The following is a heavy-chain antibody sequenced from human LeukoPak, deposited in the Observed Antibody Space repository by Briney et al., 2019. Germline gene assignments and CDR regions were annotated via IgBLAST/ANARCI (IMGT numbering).Heavy chain of an antibody. CDR2: ISGSGGST. CDR1: GFTFSSYA. D-gene: IGHD3-22*01. CDR3: AKDYYDSSGYHNTFDY. Sequence: GGSLRLSCAASGFTFSSYAMSWVRQAPGKGLEWVSAISGSGGSTYYADSAKGRFTISRDNSKNTLYLQMNSLRAEDTAVYYCAKDYYDSSGYHNTFDYWGQGTLVTVSS. V-gene: IGHV3-23*01. J-gene: IGHJ4*02.